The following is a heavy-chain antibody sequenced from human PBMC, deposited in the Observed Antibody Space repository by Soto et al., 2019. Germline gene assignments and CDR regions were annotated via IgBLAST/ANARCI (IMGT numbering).Heavy chain of an antibody. CDR3: ARGKYSNGWYAFDI. J-gene: IGHJ3*02. CDR1: GYTFTRND. CDR2: MNPNSGNT. V-gene: IGHV1-8*01. D-gene: IGHD6-19*01. Sequence: QVQLVQSGAEVKKPGASVKVSCKASGYTFTRNDITWVRQATGQGLEWMGWMNPNSGNTGYAQKFQGRVTMTRNTSISTAYMELSSLRSEDTAVYYCARGKYSNGWYAFDIWGQGTMVTVSS.